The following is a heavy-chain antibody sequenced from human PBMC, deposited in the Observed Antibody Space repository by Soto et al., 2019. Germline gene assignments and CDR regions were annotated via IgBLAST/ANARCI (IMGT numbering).Heavy chain of an antibody. J-gene: IGHJ4*02. Sequence: SETLSLTCPVFCGSISSLYWSSIRQPPGKGLEWIGYIYYSGSTNYNPSLKSRVTISVDTSKNQFSLKLSSVTAADTAVYYCARRRYSDFDYWSQGTLVTVSS. V-gene: IGHV4-59*08. D-gene: IGHD5-12*01. CDR2: IYYSGST. CDR3: ARRRYSDFDY. CDR1: CGSISSLY.